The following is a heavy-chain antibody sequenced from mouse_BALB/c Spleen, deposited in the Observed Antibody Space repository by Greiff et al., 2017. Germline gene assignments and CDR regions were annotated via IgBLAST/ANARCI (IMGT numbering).Heavy chain of an antibody. D-gene: IGHD2-4*01. CDR2: INPYNDGT. Sequence: EVQLQQSGPELVKPGASVKMSCKASGYTFTSSVMHWVKQKPGQGLEWIGYINPYNDGTKYNEKFKGKATLTSDKSSSTAYMELSSLTSEDAAVYYCARGAMITTDAMDYWGQGTAVTVSA. CDR3: ARGAMITTDAMDY. J-gene: IGHJ4*01. CDR1: GYTFTSSV. V-gene: IGHV1-14*01.